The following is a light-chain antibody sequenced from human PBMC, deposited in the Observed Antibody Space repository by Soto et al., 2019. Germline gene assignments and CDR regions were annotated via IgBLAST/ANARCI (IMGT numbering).Light chain of an antibody. CDR2: DAS. V-gene: IGKV3-11*01. CDR3: QQRSNWQGAT. Sequence: EIVVTQSPATLSLSPVEIATLSFMASQSVSSYLAWYQQKPGQAPRLLIYDASNRATGIPARFSGSGSGTDFTLTISSLEPEDFAVYYCQQRSNWQGATFGGGTKVDIK. CDR1: QSVSSY. J-gene: IGKJ4*01.